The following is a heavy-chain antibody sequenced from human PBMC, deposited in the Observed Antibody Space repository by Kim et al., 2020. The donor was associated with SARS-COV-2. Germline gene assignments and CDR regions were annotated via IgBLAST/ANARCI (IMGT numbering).Heavy chain of an antibody. V-gene: IGHV5-10-1*01. CDR1: GYSFTSYW. D-gene: IGHD3-10*01. CDR2: IDPSDSYT. CDR3: ARRSKKYYYAEEGYYYYGMDV. J-gene: IGHJ6*02. Sequence: GESLKISCKGSGYSFTSYWISWVRQMPGKGLEWMGRIDPSDSYTNYSPSFQGHVTISADKSISTAYLQWSSLKASDTAMYYCARRSKKYYYAEEGYYYYGMDVWGQGTTVTVSS.